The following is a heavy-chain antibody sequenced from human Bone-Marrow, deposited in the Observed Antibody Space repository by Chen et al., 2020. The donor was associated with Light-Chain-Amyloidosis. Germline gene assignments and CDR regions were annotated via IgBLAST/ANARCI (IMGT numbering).Heavy chain of an antibody. CDR3: ARHPDLDYFDY. V-gene: IGHV4-39*01. CDR1: GGSISSSSYY. D-gene: IGHD3-3*01. Sequence: QLQLQESGPGLVKPSETLSLTCTVSGGSISSSSYYWGWIRQPPGEGLEWIGSIYYSGSTYYTPSLKSRVTISVDTSKNQFSLKLSSVTAADTAVYYCARHPDLDYFDYWGQGTLVTVSS. J-gene: IGHJ4*02. CDR2: IYYSGST.